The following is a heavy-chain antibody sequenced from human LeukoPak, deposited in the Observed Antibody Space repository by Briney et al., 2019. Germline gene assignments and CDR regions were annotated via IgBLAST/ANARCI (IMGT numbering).Heavy chain of an antibody. Sequence: PGGSLRLSCAASGFTFSSYSMNWVRQAPGKGLEWVSSISPSSNYIYYADSVKGRFIISRDNAKNSLYLQMNSLRAEDTAVYYCASGPYGSFDYWGQGTLVTVPS. CDR1: GFTFSSYS. CDR2: ISPSSNYI. D-gene: IGHD1-14*01. V-gene: IGHV3-21*01. J-gene: IGHJ4*02. CDR3: ASGPYGSFDY.